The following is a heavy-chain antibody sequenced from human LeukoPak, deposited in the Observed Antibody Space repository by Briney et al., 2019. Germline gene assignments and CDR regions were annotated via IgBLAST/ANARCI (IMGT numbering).Heavy chain of an antibody. Sequence: SETLSLTCTVSGGSISSYYWSWIRQPPGKGLEWIGYIYYSGSTNYNPSLKSRVTISVDTSKNQFSLKLSSVTAADTAVYYCARVVGAISKYYFDYWGQGTLVTASS. CDR1: GGSISSYY. V-gene: IGHV4-59*01. D-gene: IGHD1-26*01. CDR2: IYYSGST. CDR3: ARVVGAISKYYFDY. J-gene: IGHJ4*02.